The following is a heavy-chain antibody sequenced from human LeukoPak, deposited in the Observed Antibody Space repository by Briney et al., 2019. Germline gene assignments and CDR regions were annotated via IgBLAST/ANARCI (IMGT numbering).Heavy chain of an antibody. CDR1: GFTFSSYG. Sequence: GGSLRLTCAASGFTFSSYGMNWVRQAPGKGLEWVSYISSSGTTMYYADSMKGRLTISRNNAKNSLDLQVNSLRAEDTAVYYCARGFGYGFDNWGQGTLVTVSS. CDR3: ARGFGYGFDN. V-gene: IGHV3-48*03. D-gene: IGHD5-18*01. J-gene: IGHJ4*02. CDR2: ISSSGTTM.